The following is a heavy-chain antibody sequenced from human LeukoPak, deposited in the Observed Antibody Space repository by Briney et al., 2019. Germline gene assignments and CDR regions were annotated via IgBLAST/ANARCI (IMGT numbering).Heavy chain of an antibody. CDR3: ARDGAGMTGTGLDY. J-gene: IGHJ4*02. D-gene: IGHD3-9*01. CDR2: IHYTGNT. CDR1: NGSINFVSYY. Sequence: SETLSPTCTVSNGSINFVSYYWSWIRQPPGKGLEWLGYIHYTGNTIYNPSLKSRVTISMDTAKNQFSLKVSSVTAADTAVYYCARDGAGMTGTGLDYWGQGILATVSS. V-gene: IGHV4-61*01.